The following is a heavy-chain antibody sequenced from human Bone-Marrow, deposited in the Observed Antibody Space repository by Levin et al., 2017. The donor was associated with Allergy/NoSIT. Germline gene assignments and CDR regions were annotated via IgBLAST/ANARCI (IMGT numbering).Heavy chain of an antibody. CDR2: ISAYNGNT. CDR3: ARDFYNWDGSYYGMDV. D-gene: IGHD1-20*01. Sequence: ASVKVSCKASGYTFTSYGISWVRQAPGQGLEWMGWISAYNGNTNYAQKLQGRVTMTTDTSTSTAYMELRSLRSDDTAVYYCARDFYNWDGSYYGMDVWGQGTTVTVSS. CDR1: GYTFTSYG. V-gene: IGHV1-18*01. J-gene: IGHJ6*02.